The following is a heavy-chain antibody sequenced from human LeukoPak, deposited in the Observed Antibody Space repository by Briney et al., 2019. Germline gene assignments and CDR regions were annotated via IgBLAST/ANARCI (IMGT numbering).Heavy chain of an antibody. D-gene: IGHD3-3*01. Sequence: PSETLSLTCTVSGGSISNYYWTWIRQPPGKGLEWIGYTYYSGSTNYNPSLKSRATISVDTSKNQFSLKLSSVTAADTAVYYCARHGRNHDFWSGPRSDWFDPWGQGTLVTVSS. CDR2: TYYSGST. V-gene: IGHV4-59*08. J-gene: IGHJ5*02. CDR3: ARHGRNHDFWSGPRSDWFDP. CDR1: GGSISNYY.